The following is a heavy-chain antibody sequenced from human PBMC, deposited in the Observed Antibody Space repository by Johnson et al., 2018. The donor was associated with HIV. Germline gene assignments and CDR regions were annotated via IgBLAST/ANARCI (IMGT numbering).Heavy chain of an antibody. CDR3: AKDGGSYGGAFDI. V-gene: IGHV3-30*02. J-gene: IGHJ3*02. CDR1: DFALGDYG. Sequence: QVQLVESGGGVVQPGGSLRLSCIGSDFALGDYGVHWVRQAPGKGLEWVSFIRDDGSNKYYGDSVKGRFTISRDNSKNTLYLQMNSLRAEDTAVYYCAKDGGSYGGAFDIWGQGTMVTVSS. CDR2: IRDDGSNK. D-gene: IGHD1-26*01.